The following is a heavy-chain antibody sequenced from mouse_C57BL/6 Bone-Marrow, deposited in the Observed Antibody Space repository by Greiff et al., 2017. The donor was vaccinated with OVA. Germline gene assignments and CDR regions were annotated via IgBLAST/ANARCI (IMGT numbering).Heavy chain of an antibody. Sequence: VQGVESGGDLVKPGGSLKLSCAASGFTFSSYGMSWVRQTPDKRLEWVATISSGGSYTYYPDSVKGRFTISRDNAKNTLYLQMSSLKSEDTAMYYCARRFYYYYGSSHEGDYWGQGTSVTVSS. D-gene: IGHD1-1*01. CDR1: GFTFSSYG. CDR2: ISSGGSYT. CDR3: ARRFYYYYGSSHEGDY. J-gene: IGHJ4*01. V-gene: IGHV5-6*01.